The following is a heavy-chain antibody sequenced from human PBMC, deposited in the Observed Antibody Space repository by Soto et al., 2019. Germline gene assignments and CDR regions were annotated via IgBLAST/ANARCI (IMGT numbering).Heavy chain of an antibody. V-gene: IGHV1-18*01. J-gene: IGHJ6*02. Sequence: ASVKVSCKASGYTFTSYGISWVRQAPGQGLEWMGIINPYSGNTNYAQKLQGRVTMTTDTSTSTVYMELSSLRSEDTAVYYCARAPAAGDYYGMDVWGQGTTVTVSS. CDR1: GYTFTSYG. CDR2: INPYSGNT. D-gene: IGHD6-13*01. CDR3: ARAPAAGDYYGMDV.